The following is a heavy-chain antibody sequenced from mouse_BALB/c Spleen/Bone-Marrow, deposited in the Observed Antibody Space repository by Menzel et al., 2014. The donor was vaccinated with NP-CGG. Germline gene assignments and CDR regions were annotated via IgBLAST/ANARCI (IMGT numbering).Heavy chain of an antibody. CDR1: GYTFTEYT. J-gene: IGHJ4*01. V-gene: IGHV1-18*01. CDR2: INLNNGGT. CDR3: ASGEEYYAMEY. Sequence: VQLQQSGPELVKPGASVKISCKSSGYTFTEYTMHWVKQSHGKSLEWIGGINLNNGGTSNNQTFKVKATLTVDKSASTAYMELRSQTSEDSAVYCCASGEEYYAMEYWGQGTSVTVSS.